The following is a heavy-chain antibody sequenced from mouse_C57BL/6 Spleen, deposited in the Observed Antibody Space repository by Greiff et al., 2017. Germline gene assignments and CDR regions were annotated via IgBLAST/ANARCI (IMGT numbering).Heavy chain of an antibody. J-gene: IGHJ2*01. D-gene: IGHD2-3*01. CDR2: INPNYGTT. CDR1: GYSFTDYN. CDR3: AIYDGDRKGPFDY. Sequence: EVQLQQSGPELVKPGASVKISCKASGYSFTDYNMNWVKQSTGKSLEWIGVINPNYGTTSYNQKFKGKATLTVDQSSSTAYMQLNSLPSEDSAADYCAIYDGDRKGPFDYWGQGTTLTVSS. V-gene: IGHV1-39*01.